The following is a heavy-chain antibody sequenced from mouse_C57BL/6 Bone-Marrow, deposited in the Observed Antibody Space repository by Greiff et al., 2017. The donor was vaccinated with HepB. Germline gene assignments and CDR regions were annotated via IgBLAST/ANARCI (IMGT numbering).Heavy chain of an antibody. V-gene: IGHV1-47*01. CDR3: ARVDYYGSSPYCDY. Sequence: VKLMESGAELVKPGASVKMSCKASGYTFTTYPIEWMKQNHGKSLEWIGNFHPYNDDTKYNEKFKGKATLTVEKSSSTVYLELSRLTSDDSAVYYCARVDYYGSSPYCDYWGQGTTLTVSS. CDR2: FHPYNDDT. J-gene: IGHJ2*01. D-gene: IGHD1-1*01. CDR1: GYTFTTYP.